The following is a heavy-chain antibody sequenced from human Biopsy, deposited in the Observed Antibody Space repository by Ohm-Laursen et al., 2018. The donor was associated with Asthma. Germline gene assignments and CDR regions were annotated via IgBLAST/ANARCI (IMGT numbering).Heavy chain of an antibody. CDR1: GFVFSQCG. V-gene: IGHV3-30*03. D-gene: IGHD3-22*01. CDR3: ARQSGQDYGDSSGFDI. Sequence: SLRLSCTASGFVFSQCGMHWVRQGPGKGLEWVALVSSDGHNKYYEDSVKRRFTISRDNSRNRLYLQINRLTVEDSAVYFCARQSGQDYGDSSGFDIWGQGTKVAVSS. CDR2: VSSDGHNK. J-gene: IGHJ3*02.